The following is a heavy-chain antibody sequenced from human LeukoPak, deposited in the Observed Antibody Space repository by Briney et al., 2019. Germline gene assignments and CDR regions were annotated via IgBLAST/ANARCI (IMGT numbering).Heavy chain of an antibody. J-gene: IGHJ5*02. CDR3: AKDWSGNYNWSDP. Sequence: GGSLRLSCAASGLTFSSYGMHWVRQAPGKGLEWVACIYPDGTNKDYADSVKGRFIISRDNSKNTLYVQMNSLRAEDTAIYYCAKDWSGNYNWSDPWGQGTLVTVSS. D-gene: IGHD3-3*01. V-gene: IGHV3-30*02. CDR2: IYPDGTNK. CDR1: GLTFSSYG.